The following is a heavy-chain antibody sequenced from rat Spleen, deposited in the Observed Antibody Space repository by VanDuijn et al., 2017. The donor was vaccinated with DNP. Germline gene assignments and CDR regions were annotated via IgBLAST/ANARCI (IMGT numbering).Heavy chain of an antibody. J-gene: IGHJ2*01. D-gene: IGHD1-11*01. Sequence: EVQVVESGGGLVQPGRSLTLSCSASGFTFSDYGMAWVLQAPTKSLEWVASITYDGGSTYYRDSVKGRFTISRDNAKSTLYLQMDSLRSEDTATYYCARLDYGFDYWGQGVMVTVSS. CDR2: ITYDGGST. CDR3: ARLDYGFDY. V-gene: IGHV5-20*01. CDR1: GFTFSDYG.